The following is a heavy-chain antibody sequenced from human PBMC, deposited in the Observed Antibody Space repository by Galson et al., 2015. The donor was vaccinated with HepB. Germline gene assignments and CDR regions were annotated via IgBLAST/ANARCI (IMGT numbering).Heavy chain of an antibody. CDR1: GFSLSTSGVG. J-gene: IGHJ4*02. V-gene: IGHV2-5*01. CDR2: IYWNDDK. CDR3: APWGIASEGWDY. D-gene: IGHD6-13*01. Sequence: PALVKPTQPLTLTCTFSGFSLSTSGVGVGWIRQPPGKALEWLALIYWNDDKRYSPSLKSRLTITKDTSKNQVVLTMINMDPVDTATYYCAPWGIASEGWDYWGQGTAVTVSS.